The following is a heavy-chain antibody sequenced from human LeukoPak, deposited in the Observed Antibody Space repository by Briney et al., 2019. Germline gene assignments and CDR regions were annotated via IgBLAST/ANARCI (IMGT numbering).Heavy chain of an antibody. Sequence: ASVTVSCKVSGYTLTELSMHWVRQAPGKGLEWMGGFDPEDGETIYAQKFQGRVTMTEDTSTDTAYMELSSLRSEDTAVYYCATQAWDSSGSLDYWGQGTLVTVSS. CDR1: GYTLTELS. V-gene: IGHV1-24*01. CDR3: ATQAWDSSGSLDY. CDR2: FDPEDGET. D-gene: IGHD6-19*01. J-gene: IGHJ4*02.